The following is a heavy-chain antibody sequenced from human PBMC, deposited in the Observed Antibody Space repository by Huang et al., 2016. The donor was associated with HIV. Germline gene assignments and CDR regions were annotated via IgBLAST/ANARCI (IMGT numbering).Heavy chain of an antibody. D-gene: IGHD2-21*02. CDR2: SHHRGTT. Sequence: QVRLHQWGTGVLKPSETLSLKCAVYGGSFSGHCWTWIRQSPGKGLEWIGESHHRGTTPSNSSLKSRVSMSLDTSKSQFYLNLTSVTATDTGKYYCARQRMTEGNSESTWSYFDSWGQGTLVIVSS. CDR3: ARQRMTEGNSESTWSYFDS. J-gene: IGHJ4*02. V-gene: IGHV4-34*01. CDR1: GGSFSGHC.